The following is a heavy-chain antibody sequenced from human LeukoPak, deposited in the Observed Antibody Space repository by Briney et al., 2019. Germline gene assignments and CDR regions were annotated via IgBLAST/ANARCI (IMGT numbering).Heavy chain of an antibody. V-gene: IGHV4-31*03. Sequence: SETLSLTCTVSGGSISSGGYYWSWIRQHPGKGLEWIGYIYYSGSTYYNPSLKSRVTISVDTSKNQCSLKLSSVTAADTAVYYCARSLLRFGATYFDYWGQGTLVTVSS. CDR2: IYYSGST. D-gene: IGHD3-10*01. J-gene: IGHJ4*02. CDR3: ARSLLRFGATYFDY. CDR1: GGSISSGGYY.